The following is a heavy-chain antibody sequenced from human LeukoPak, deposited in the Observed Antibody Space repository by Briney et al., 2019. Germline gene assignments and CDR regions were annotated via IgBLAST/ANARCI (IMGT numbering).Heavy chain of an antibody. CDR1: GYTFTSYG. CDR3: AVGARSNYYFDY. J-gene: IGHJ4*02. D-gene: IGHD1-26*01. CDR2: ISAYNGNT. V-gene: IGHV1-18*01. Sequence: ASVKVSCKASGYTFTSYGISWVRQAPGQGLGWMGWISAYNGNTNYAQKLQGRVTMTTDTSTSTAYMELRSLRSDDTAVYYCAVGARSNYYFDYWGQGTLVTVSS.